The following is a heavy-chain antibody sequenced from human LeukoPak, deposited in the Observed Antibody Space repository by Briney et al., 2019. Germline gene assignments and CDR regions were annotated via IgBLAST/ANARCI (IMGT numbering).Heavy chain of an antibody. Sequence: GGSLRLSCAASGFTFSSYAMSWVRQAPVKGLEWVAVIWYDGSNKYYADSVKGRFTISRDNSKNTLYLQMNSLRAEDTAVYYCARDSRTGSWRSSFDYWGQGTLVTVSS. CDR3: ARDSRTGSWRSSFDY. D-gene: IGHD6-13*01. J-gene: IGHJ4*02. CDR2: IWYDGSNK. CDR1: GFTFSSYA. V-gene: IGHV3-33*08.